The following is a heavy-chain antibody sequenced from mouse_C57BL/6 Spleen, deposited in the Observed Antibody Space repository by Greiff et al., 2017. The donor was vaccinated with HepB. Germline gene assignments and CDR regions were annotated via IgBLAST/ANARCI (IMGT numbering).Heavy chain of an antibody. J-gene: IGHJ4*01. CDR3: ARGGATGYYYAMDY. D-gene: IGHD3-1*01. V-gene: IGHV1-26*01. CDR2: INPNNGGT. Sequence: VQLQQSGPELVKPGASVKISCKASGYTFTDYYMNWVKQSHGKSLEWIGDINPNNGGTSYNQKFKGKATLTVDKSSSTAYMELRSLTSEDSAVYYCARGGATGYYYAMDYWGQGTSVTVSS. CDR1: GYTFTDYY.